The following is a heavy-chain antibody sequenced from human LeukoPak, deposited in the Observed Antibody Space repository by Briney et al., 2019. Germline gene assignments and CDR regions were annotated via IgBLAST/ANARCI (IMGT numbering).Heavy chain of an antibody. J-gene: IGHJ1*01. CDR2: IKQDGSEK. V-gene: IGHV3-7*01. D-gene: IGHD1-26*01. Sequence: GGSLRLSCAASGFTFSSYWMSWVRQAPGKGLELVANIKQDGSEKYYVDSVKGRFTISRDNAKNTLYLQMNSLRSEDTAVYYCARVPPSVGEATSEYFQDWDQGTLVTVSS. CDR3: ARVPPSVGEATSEYFQD. CDR1: GFTFSSYW.